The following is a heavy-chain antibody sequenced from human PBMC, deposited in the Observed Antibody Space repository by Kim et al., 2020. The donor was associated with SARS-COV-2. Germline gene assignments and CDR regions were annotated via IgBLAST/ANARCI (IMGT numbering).Heavy chain of an antibody. V-gene: IGHV1-3*01. J-gene: IGHJ3*02. Sequence: ASVKVSCKASGYTFTSYAMHWVRQAPGQRLEWMGWINAGNGNTKYSQKFQGRVTITRDTSASTAYMELSSLRSEDTAVYYCARAQRVLLWFGVAFDIWGQGTMVTVSS. CDR2: INAGNGNT. CDR1: GYTFTSYA. CDR3: ARAQRVLLWFGVAFDI. D-gene: IGHD3-10*01.